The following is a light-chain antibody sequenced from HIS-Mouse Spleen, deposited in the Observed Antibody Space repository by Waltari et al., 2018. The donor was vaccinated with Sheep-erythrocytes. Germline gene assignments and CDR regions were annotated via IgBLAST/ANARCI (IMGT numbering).Light chain of an antibody. V-gene: IGLV3-1*01. J-gene: IGLJ2*01. CDR3: QAWDSSTAVV. CDR1: KLGDKY. Sequence: SYELTQPPSVSVSPGQTASITCSGDKLGDKYACWYQQKPGQSPVLVIYQDSKRPSGIPERFSGYNSGNTATLTISGTQAMDEADYYCQAWDSSTAVVFG. CDR2: QDS.